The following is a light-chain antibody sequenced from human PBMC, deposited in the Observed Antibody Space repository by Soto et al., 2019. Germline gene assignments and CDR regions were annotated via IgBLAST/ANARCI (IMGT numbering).Light chain of an antibody. CDR3: SSYTSSSTPVV. CDR1: SSDVGGYNF. Sequence: QSVLTQPASVSGSPGQSITISCTGTSSDVGGYNFVSWYQQHPGKAPKLMIYEVSNRPSGVSNRFSGSKSGNTASLTISGLQAEDEAGYYCSSYTSSSTPVVFGGGTKVTVL. CDR2: EVS. J-gene: IGLJ2*01. V-gene: IGLV2-14*01.